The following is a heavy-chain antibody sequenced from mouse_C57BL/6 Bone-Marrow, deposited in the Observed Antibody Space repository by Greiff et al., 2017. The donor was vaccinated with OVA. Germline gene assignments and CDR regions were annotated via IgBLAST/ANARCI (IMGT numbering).Heavy chain of an antibody. CDR1: GYTFTSYW. D-gene: IGHD2-5*01. CDR2: IHPNSGST. V-gene: IGHV1-64*01. CDR3: ARAAYYSNYDYAMDY. Sequence: QVQLQQPGAELVKPGASVKLSCKASGYTFTSYWMHWVKQRPGQGLEWIGMIHPNSGSTNYNEKFKSKATLTVDKSSSTAYMQLSSLTSEDSAVYYCARAAYYSNYDYAMDYWGQGTSVTVSS. J-gene: IGHJ4*01.